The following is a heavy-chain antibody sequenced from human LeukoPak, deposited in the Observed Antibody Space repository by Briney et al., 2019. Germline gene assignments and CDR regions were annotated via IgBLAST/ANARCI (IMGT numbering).Heavy chain of an antibody. CDR2: IYYSGST. J-gene: IGHJ3*02. Sequence: SQTLSLTCTVSGGSISSGGYYWSWIRQHPGKGLEWIVYIYYSGSTYYNSSLKSRATISVNTIKNQFSLKLSFVAAADTAVYYCARGALAPAGTDAFDIWGQGTMVTVSS. D-gene: IGHD6-13*01. V-gene: IGHV4-31*03. CDR1: GGSISSGGYY. CDR3: ARGALAPAGTDAFDI.